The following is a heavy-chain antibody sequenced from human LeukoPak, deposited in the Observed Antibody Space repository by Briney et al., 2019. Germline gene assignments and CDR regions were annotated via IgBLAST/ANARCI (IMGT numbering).Heavy chain of an antibody. V-gene: IGHV4-59*08. J-gene: IGHJ4*02. CDR1: GGSISSYY. D-gene: IGHD3-10*01. CDR2: IYYSGST. CDR3: ARHSKYGSGSFDY. Sequence: SETLSHTCTVSGGSISSYYWSWIRQPPGKGLEWIGYIYYSGSTNYNPSLKSRVTISVDTSKNQFSLKLSSVAAADTAVYYCARHSKYGSGSFDYWGQGTLVTVSS.